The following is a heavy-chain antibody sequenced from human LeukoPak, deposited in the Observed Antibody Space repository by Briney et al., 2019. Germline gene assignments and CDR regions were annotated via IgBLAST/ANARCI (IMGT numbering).Heavy chain of an antibody. D-gene: IGHD1-26*01. CDR2: INWNGGNT. Sequence: GGSLRLSCAASGFTFDDYGMSWVRHAPGKGLEWVSGINWNGGNTGYADSVKGRFTISRDNAKNSLYLQMNSLRAEDTALYYCARIKGELHVVDYWGQGTLVTVSS. CDR1: GFTFDDYG. V-gene: IGHV3-20*04. CDR3: ARIKGELHVVDY. J-gene: IGHJ4*02.